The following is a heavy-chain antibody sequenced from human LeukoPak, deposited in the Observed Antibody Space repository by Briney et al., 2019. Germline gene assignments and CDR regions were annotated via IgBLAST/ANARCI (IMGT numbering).Heavy chain of an antibody. D-gene: IGHD4-17*01. CDR2: IYYSGST. CDR1: GGSISSYY. CDR3: ARHAEDYGDYFDY. V-gene: IGHV4-59*08. Sequence: PSETLFLTSTVSGGSISSYYWSWIRQPPGKGLEWIGYIYYSGSTNYNPSLKSRVTISVDTSKNQFSLKLSSVTAADTAVYYCARHAEDYGDYFDYWGQGTLVTVSS. J-gene: IGHJ4*02.